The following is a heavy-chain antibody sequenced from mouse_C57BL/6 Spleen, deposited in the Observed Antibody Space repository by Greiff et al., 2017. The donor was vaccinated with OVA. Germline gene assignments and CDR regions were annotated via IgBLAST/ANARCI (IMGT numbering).Heavy chain of an antibody. CDR3: ARVPYGSSPHWYCDV. J-gene: IGHJ1*03. CDR1: GYTFTGYW. Sequence: VQLQQSGAELMKPGASVKLSCKATGYTFTGYWIEWVKQRPGHGLEWIGEILPGRGSTNYNEKFKGKATFTADTSSNTAYMQLSSLTTGDSAIYYCARVPYGSSPHWYCDVWGTGTTVTVSS. V-gene: IGHV1-9*01. D-gene: IGHD1-1*01. CDR2: ILPGRGST.